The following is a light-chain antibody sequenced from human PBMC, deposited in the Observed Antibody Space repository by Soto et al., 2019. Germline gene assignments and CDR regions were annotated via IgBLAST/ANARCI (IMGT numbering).Light chain of an antibody. CDR2: AVT. J-gene: IGLJ1*01. CDR3: SSYTNINTRACV. V-gene: IGLV2-14*01. CDR1: SSDVGGYNY. Sequence: QSALTQPASVSGSPGQSITISCTGTSSDVGGYNYVSWYQQHPGKAPKLMIYAVTDRPSGVSSRFSGSKSGNTASLTISGLQAEDEADYYCSSYTNINTRACVFGTGTKVTVL.